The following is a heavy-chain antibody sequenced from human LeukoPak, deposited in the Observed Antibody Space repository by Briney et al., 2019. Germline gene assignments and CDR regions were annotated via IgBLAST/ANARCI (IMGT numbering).Heavy chain of an antibody. J-gene: IGHJ4*02. Sequence: GGSLRLSCAASQFMFSTYAMYWVRQAPGKGLEWVSGISDNGGTAYYADSVKGRFTISRDNSKNMLYLHMNSLRAEDTAVYYCAKRGPVTGTKHFDYWGQGTLVTVSS. CDR1: QFMFSTYA. CDR3: AKRGPVTGTKHFDY. V-gene: IGHV3-23*01. D-gene: IGHD6-19*01. CDR2: ISDNGGTA.